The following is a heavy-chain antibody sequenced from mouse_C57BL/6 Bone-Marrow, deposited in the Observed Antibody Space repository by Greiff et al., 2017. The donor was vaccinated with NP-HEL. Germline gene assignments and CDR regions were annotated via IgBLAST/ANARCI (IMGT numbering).Heavy chain of an antibody. V-gene: IGHV1-26*01. Sequence: EVQLQQSGPELVKPGASVKISCKASGYTFTDYYMNWVKQSHGKSLEWIGDINPNNGGTSYNQKFKGKATLTVDKSSSTAYMELRSLTSEDSAVYYCAREEISYAMDYWGQGTSVTVSS. CDR2: INPNNGGT. CDR3: AREEISYAMDY. CDR1: GYTFTDYY. J-gene: IGHJ4*01.